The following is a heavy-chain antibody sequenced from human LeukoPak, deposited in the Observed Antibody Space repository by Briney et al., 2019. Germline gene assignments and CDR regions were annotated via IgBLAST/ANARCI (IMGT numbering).Heavy chain of an antibody. V-gene: IGHV4-61*02. J-gene: IGHJ5*02. Sequence: SETLSLTCSVSGYSISSGFYWSWIRQPAGKGLEWIGRIYTSGSTNYNPSLKSRVTISVDTSKKQFSLKLSSVTAADTAVYYCAREKIGYYDSSGRGWFDPWGQGTLVTVSS. CDR3: AREKIGYYDSSGRGWFDP. CDR1: GYSISSGFY. CDR2: IYTSGST. D-gene: IGHD3-22*01.